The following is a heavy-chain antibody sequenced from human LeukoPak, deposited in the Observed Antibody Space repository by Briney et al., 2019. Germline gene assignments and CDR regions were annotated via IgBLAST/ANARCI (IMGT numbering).Heavy chain of an antibody. Sequence: GGSLRLSCAASGFTFSSYEMNWVRQAPGKGLERVSYISSSGSTIYYADSVKGRFTISRDNAKNSLYLQMNSLRAEDTAVYYCARVEDYDILTGFDYWGQGTLVTVSS. CDR1: GFTFSSYE. CDR3: ARVEDYDILTGFDY. CDR2: ISSSGSTI. D-gene: IGHD3-9*01. J-gene: IGHJ4*02. V-gene: IGHV3-48*03.